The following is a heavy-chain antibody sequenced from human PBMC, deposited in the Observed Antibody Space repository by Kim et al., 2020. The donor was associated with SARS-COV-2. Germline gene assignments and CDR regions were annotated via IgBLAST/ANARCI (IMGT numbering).Heavy chain of an antibody. J-gene: IGHJ4*01. CDR2: IVVGSGDP. CDR3: AADPHYNNKYYDSVWGSYRYTPHY. Sequence: VRQARGQHLEWMGWIVVGSGDPTYAQNFQERVSFTWDMSTSTAYMELSSLRSEDTAVYYCAADPHYNNKYYDSVWGSYRYTPHYWGHGTLAT. V-gene: IGHV1-58*01. D-gene: IGHD3-16*02.